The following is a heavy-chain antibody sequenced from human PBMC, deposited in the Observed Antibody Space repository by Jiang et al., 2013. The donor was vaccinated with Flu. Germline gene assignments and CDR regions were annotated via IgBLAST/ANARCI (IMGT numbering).Heavy chain of an antibody. CDR1: GYTFTSYW. Sequence: AEVKKPGESLSISCKGSGYTFTSYWIAWVRQMPGKGLEWMGIIYAADSDTTYNPSFQGQVTISADKSINTAYLQWSSLKTSDTAIYYCARRSTNWPHYYFELWGRGTLVTVSS. V-gene: IGHV5-51*01. J-gene: IGHJ2*01. D-gene: IGHD7-27*01. CDR2: IYAADSDT. CDR3: ARRSTNWPHYYFEL.